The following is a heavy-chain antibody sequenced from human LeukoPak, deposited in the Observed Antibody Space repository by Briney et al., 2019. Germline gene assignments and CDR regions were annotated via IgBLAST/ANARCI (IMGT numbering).Heavy chain of an antibody. CDR1: GYTFTSYD. V-gene: IGHV1-8*01. CDR2: MNPNSGNT. Sequence: ASVKVSCKASGYTFTSYDINWVRQATGQGLEGMGWMNPNSGNTGYAQKFHGRVTMTRHTSISTAYMELSSLRSQDTGVYYCARGVRQWLAPGTYWFDPWGQGTLVTVSS. D-gene: IGHD6-19*01. CDR3: ARGVRQWLAPGTYWFDP. J-gene: IGHJ5*02.